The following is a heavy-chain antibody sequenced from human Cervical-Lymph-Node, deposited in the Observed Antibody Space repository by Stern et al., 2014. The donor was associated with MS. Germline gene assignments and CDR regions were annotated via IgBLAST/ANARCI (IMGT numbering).Heavy chain of an antibody. CDR1: GYTFTNYA. CDR3: ARDKGRRAGSSTWYGQNWFDP. V-gene: IGHV1-3*01. CDR2: IVPADNNT. J-gene: IGHJ5*02. Sequence: QVQLVQSGAEVKKPGASVKVSCKASGYTFTNYALHWVRQAPGQRLEWMGWIVPADNNTKASQNSQCKVTFSGDTSATTAFRELSSLTSEDTAVYFCARDKGRRAGSSTWYGQNWFDPWGQGTLVTVSS. D-gene: IGHD6-13*01.